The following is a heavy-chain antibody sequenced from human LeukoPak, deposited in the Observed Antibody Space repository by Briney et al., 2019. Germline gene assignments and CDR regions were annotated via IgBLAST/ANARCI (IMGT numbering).Heavy chain of an antibody. Sequence: SETLSLTCAVSGGSLSSGGYSWSWIRQPPGTGLEWIGYIYHSGSTYYNPSLKSRVTISVDRSKNQFSLKLSSVTAADTAVYYCARGRDGYKPDFDYWGQGTLVTVSS. D-gene: IGHD5-24*01. CDR1: GGSLSSGGYS. CDR3: ARGRDGYKPDFDY. V-gene: IGHV4-30-2*01. J-gene: IGHJ4*02. CDR2: IYHSGST.